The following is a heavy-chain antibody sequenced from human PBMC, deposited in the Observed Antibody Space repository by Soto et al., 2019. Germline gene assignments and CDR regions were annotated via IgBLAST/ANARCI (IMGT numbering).Heavy chain of an antibody. J-gene: IGHJ4*02. CDR2: ISSTGKNI. Sequence: QVRLVESGGDLVKPGESLRLSCVASGFTFIDYYMNWVRQAPGKGLEWISYISSTGKNIYYSDSVKGRFIVSRDNAKNSLFLQMNSLTADHTAVYYCGRSHGAGSYWGQGTRVTVSS. D-gene: IGHD4-17*01. CDR3: GRSHGAGSY. CDR1: GFTFIDYY. V-gene: IGHV3-11*01.